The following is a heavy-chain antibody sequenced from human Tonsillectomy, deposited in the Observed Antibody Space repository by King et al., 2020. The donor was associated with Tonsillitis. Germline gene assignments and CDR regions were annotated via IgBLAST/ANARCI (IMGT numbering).Heavy chain of an antibody. D-gene: IGHD3-22*01. CDR3: ERARFYCDHSLNSPRPYYFDY. CDR1: GFTFSRYW. CDR2: IRQDGGEK. V-gene: IGHV3-7*03. J-gene: IGHJ4*02. Sequence: QLVQSGGGLVQPGGSLRLSCAASGFTFSRYWMSWVRQAPGKGLEWVAHIRQDGGEKYYVDSVRGRFTISRDNAKNSLYLQMNSLRAEDTAVYYCERARFYCDHSLNSPRPYYFDYWGQGTLVTVSS.